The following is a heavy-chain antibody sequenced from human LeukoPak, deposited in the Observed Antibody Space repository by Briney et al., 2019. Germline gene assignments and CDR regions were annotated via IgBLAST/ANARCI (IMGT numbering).Heavy chain of an antibody. J-gene: IGHJ4*02. D-gene: IGHD2-15*01. V-gene: IGHV3-23*01. CDR1: GITFSSYA. Sequence: PGGSLRLSCAASGITFSSYAMSWVRQAPGKGLEWVSAISGSGGSTYYADSVKGRFTISRDNSKNTLYLQMNSLRAEDTAVYYCAKVVVAATLLFDYWGQGTLVTVSS. CDR3: AKVVVAATLLFDY. CDR2: ISGSGGST.